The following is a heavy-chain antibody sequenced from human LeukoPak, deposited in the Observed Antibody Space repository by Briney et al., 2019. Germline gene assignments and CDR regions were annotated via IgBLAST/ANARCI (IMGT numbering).Heavy chain of an antibody. CDR2: IKQDGSEK. V-gene: IGHV3-7*01. D-gene: IGHD3-10*01. CDR1: GFTFSSYW. Sequence: GGSLRLSCAVSGFTFSSYWMSWVRQAPGKGLEWVANIKQDGSEKYYVDSVKGRFTISRDNAKNSLYLQMNSLRAEDTAVYYCARAGPPRGDYYYYYMDVWGKGTTVTVSS. J-gene: IGHJ6*03. CDR3: ARAGPPRGDYYYYYMDV.